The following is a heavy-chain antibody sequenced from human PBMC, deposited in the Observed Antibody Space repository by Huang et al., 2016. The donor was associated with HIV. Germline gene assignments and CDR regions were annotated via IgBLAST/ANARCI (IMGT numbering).Heavy chain of an antibody. CDR1: GYTVSELS. J-gene: IGHJ3*02. Sequence: QVQLVESGAELKKPGASVRVSCKVSGYTVSELSLHWGRQAPEKGLAWMGGFDPEAGETIYAQGCQGRVTMTEDTSTDTADMELSSLRPEDTAVYYCATSTPDVGAGVLRSAFDIWGQGTMVTVSS. CDR3: ATSTPDVGAGVLRSAFDI. D-gene: IGHD2-15*01. CDR2: FDPEAGET. V-gene: IGHV1-24*01.